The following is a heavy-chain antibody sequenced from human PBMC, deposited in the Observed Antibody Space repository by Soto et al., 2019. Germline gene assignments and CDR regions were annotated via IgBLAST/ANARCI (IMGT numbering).Heavy chain of an antibody. CDR2: ISANGRNA. CDR1: GFTVRNYA. Sequence: SGWSLRLASAASGFTVRNYAMNWIRQAPGKGLEWLSSISANGRNAYYADSVKGRFTISRDRSKNTLYLQLDSLRVEDTAIYFCAKDLSSLGWLALGAPFDSWGQRTLVTVSS. CDR3: AKDLSSLGWLALGAPFDS. J-gene: IGHJ4*02. V-gene: IGHV3-23*01. D-gene: IGHD3-22*01.